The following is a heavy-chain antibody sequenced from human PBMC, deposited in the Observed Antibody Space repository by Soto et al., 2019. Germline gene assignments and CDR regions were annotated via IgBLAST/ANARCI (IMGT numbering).Heavy chain of an antibody. Sequence: SETLSLTCAVSGGSISSSNWWSWVRQPPGKGLEWIGEIYHSGSTNYNPSLKSRVTISVDKSKNQFSLKLSSVTAADTAVYYCARVKGLSPTGYAESDYWGQGTLVTVSS. CDR3: ARVKGLSPTGYAESDY. D-gene: IGHD5-18*01. J-gene: IGHJ4*02. CDR1: GGSISSSNW. CDR2: IYHSGST. V-gene: IGHV4-4*02.